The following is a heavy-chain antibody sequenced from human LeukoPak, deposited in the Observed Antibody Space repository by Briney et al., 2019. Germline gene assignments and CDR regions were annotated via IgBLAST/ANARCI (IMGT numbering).Heavy chain of an antibody. J-gene: IGHJ4*02. V-gene: IGHV3-48*01. CDR3: ARDMVAVAGTALDY. CDR2: ISSSSSTI. CDR1: GFTFSSCS. D-gene: IGHD6-19*01. Sequence: PGGSLRLSCAASGFTFSSCSMNWVRQAPGKGLEWVSYISSSSSTIYYADSVKGRFTISRDNAKNSLYLQMNSLRAEDTAVYYCARDMVAVAGTALDYWGQGTLVTVSS.